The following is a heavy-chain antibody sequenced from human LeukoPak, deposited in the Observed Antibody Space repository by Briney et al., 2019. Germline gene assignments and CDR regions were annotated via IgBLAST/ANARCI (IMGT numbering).Heavy chain of an antibody. V-gene: IGHV6-1*01. CDR3: AREATGAFDI. J-gene: IGHJ3*02. Sequence: SQTLSLTCAISGDLASSNSAAWDWIRQSPSRGLEWLGRTYYRSKWYNDYAISVKGRITINPDTSKSQFSLQLNSVTPEDTAMYYCAREATGAFDIWGQGTMVTVSS. CDR1: GDLASSNSAA. CDR2: TYYRSKWYN.